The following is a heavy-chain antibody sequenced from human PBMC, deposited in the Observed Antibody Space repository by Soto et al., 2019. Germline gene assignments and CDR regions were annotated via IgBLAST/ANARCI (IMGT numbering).Heavy chain of an antibody. J-gene: IGHJ6*03. V-gene: IGHV3-66*01. CDR2: IYSGDST. CDR1: GFTVSSNY. Sequence: GGSLRLSCAASGFTVSSNYMSWVRQAPGKGLEWVSIIYSGDSTYYADSVKGRFTISRDNSKNTLYLQMNSLRAEDTAVYYCAGYGSQYYYYMDVWGKGTTVTVSS. D-gene: IGHD3-10*01. CDR3: AGYGSQYYYYMDV.